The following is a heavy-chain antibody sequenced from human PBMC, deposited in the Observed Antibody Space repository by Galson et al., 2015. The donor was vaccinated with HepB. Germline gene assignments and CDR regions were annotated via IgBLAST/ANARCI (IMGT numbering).Heavy chain of an antibody. Sequence: SLRLSCAASGFTFSSYWIHWVRQAPGKGLVWVSRISSDGNSIDYADSVKGRFTISRDNAKSTVYLQVNSLTAEDTALYYCAREIVVVPGRNSDAFDIWGQGTMVTVSS. J-gene: IGHJ3*02. V-gene: IGHV3-74*01. D-gene: IGHD2-2*01. CDR3: AREIVVVPGRNSDAFDI. CDR2: ISSDGNSI. CDR1: GFTFSSYW.